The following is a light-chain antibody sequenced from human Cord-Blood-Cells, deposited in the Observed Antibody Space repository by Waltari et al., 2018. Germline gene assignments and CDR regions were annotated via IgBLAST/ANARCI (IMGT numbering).Light chain of an antibody. CDR2: EGS. J-gene: IGLJ3*02. CDR3: CSYAGSSTWV. Sequence: QSALTQPASVSGSPGQSITLPCTGTSSDVGSYNLVSWYQQHTCKAPKLMMYEGSKLPSVVCNRFSGSKSGNTASLTISGRQAEDGADYYCCSYAGSSTWVFGGETKLTVL. V-gene: IGLV2-23*01. CDR1: SSDVGSYNL.